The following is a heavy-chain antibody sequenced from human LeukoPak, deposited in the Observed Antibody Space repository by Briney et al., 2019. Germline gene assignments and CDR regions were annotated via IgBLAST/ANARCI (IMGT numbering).Heavy chain of an antibody. CDR1: GGSFSGYY. J-gene: IGHJ3*02. CDR2: IYYSGST. Sequence: SETLSLTCAVYGGSFSGYYWSWIRQPPGKGLEWIGYIYYSGSTNYNPSLKSRVTISVDTSKNQFSLKLSSVTAADTAVYYCARAPPLLLWFGELSAGAFDIWGQGTMVTVSS. V-gene: IGHV4-59*01. D-gene: IGHD3-10*01. CDR3: ARAPPLLLWFGELSAGAFDI.